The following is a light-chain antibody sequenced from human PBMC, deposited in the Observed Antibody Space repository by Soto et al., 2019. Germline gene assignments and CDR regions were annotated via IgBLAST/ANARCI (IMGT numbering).Light chain of an antibody. Sequence: DIVMTQSPLSLPVTPGEPASISCRSSQSLLHSNGYNYLDWYLQKPGQSPQLLIYLGSNRASGVPDRFSGSGSGTDFTLKISRVEAEDVGVYYCMQALQTPPTYTFGKGTKVDIK. CDR2: LGS. V-gene: IGKV2-28*01. CDR3: MQALQTPPTYT. CDR1: QSLLHSNGYNY. J-gene: IGKJ2*01.